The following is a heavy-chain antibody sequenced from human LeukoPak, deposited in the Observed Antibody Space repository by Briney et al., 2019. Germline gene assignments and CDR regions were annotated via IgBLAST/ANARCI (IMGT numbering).Heavy chain of an antibody. CDR2: IYYSGST. D-gene: IGHD5-12*01. CDR3: ARYVKNGYDTPGFDY. CDR1: GGSISSYY. J-gene: IGHJ4*02. V-gene: IGHV4-59*01. Sequence: SETLSLTCTVSGGSISSYYWSWIRQPPGKGLEWIGNIYYSGSTNYNPSLKSRVSISVDTSKNQFSLKVNSVTAADTAVYYCARYVKNGYDTPGFDYWGQGTLVTVSS.